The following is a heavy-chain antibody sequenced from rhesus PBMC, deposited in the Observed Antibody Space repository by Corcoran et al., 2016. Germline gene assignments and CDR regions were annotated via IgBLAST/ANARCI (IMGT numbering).Heavy chain of an antibody. CDR1: GGSISSNY. D-gene: IGHD5-24*01. V-gene: IGHV4-160*01. Sequence: QVQLQESGPGLVKPSETLSLTCAVSGGSISSNYWSWIRQPPGKGLEWIGSIYGSSGSTYYNPSLKSRVTISTDTSKNQFSLRLSSVNAADTAVYYCARSPIVGRVRSYFDDWGQGVLVTVSS. J-gene: IGHJ4*01. CDR3: ARSPIVGRVRSYFDD. CDR2: IYGSSGST.